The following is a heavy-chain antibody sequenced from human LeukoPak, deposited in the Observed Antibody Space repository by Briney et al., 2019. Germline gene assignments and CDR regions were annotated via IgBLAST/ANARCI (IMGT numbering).Heavy chain of an antibody. D-gene: IGHD5-18*01. V-gene: IGHV3-30*02. CDR3: ARDLSGVTGYTYGRGIDY. CDR1: GFTFSSYG. Sequence: GGSLRLSCAASGFTFSSYGMHWVRQAPGKGLEWVAFIRFDGSNNYYADSVKGRFTISRDNSENTLYLQVNSLRAEDTAVYYCARDLSGVTGYTYGRGIDYWGQGTLVTVSS. CDR2: IRFDGSNN. J-gene: IGHJ4*02.